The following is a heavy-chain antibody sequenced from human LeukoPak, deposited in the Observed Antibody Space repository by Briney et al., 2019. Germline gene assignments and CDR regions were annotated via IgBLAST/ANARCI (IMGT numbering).Heavy chain of an antibody. CDR2: ISGSGGST. CDR3: AKPALGEVADSIDV. D-gene: IGHD3-16*01. J-gene: IGHJ3*01. CDR1: GFTFSSYA. Sequence: GGSLRLSCAASGFTFSSYAMSWVRQAPEKGLERVSAISGSGGSTYYADSVKGRFTISRNNSKNTLYLQMSSLRAEDTAVYYGAKPALGEVADSIDVWGQGTMVTVSS. V-gene: IGHV3-23*01.